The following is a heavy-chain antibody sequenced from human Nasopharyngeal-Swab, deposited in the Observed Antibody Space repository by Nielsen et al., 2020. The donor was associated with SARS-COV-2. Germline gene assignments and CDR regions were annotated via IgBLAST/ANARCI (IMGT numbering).Heavy chain of an antibody. J-gene: IGHJ4*02. CDR3: ASGRGDFHVDY. CDR1: GYSISSGYY. D-gene: IGHD2-21*02. V-gene: IGHV4-38-2*02. CDR2: IYYSGST. Sequence: SETLSLTCTVSGYSISSGYYWGWIRQPPGKGLEWIGYIYYSGSTNYNPSLKSRVTISVDTSKNQFSLKLSSVTAADTAVYYCASGRGDFHVDYWGQGTLVTVSS.